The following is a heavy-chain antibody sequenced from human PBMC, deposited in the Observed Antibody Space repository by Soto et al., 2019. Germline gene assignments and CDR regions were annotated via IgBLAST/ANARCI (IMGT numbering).Heavy chain of an antibody. Sequence: QITLEESGPTLVKPTQTLTLTCTFSGFSLTTTAEGVGWIRQPPGKALEWLALIYWDDDKRYSPSVKSRLTITKDTSKNQQVITMTNMDPVDTATYYCAHRALYRSFYWYFEVWGRGTLVTVSP. CDR2: IYWDDDK. CDR1: GFSLTTTAEG. J-gene: IGHJ2*01. V-gene: IGHV2-5*02. D-gene: IGHD4-4*01. CDR3: AHRALYRSFYWYFEV.